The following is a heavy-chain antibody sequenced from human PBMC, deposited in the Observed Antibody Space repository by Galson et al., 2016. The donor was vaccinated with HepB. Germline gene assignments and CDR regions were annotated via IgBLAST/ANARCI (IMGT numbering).Heavy chain of an antibody. Sequence: SLRLSCAASGFIVSSSFMSRVRQTPGPGLEWVTVMYPRGGTPYSDPVRRRFTISRDNSRTSMSLKMTNLGVGDTAVYFCAMWTAYCPRPGCPRGYDYFDPWGQGILVTVSS. CDR3: AMWTAYCPRPGCPRGYDYFDP. CDR1: GFIVSSSF. J-gene: IGHJ5*02. CDR2: MYPRGGT. V-gene: IGHV3-53*01. D-gene: IGHD3-22*01.